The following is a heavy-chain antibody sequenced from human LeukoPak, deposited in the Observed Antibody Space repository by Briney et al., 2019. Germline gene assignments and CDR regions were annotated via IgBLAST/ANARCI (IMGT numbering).Heavy chain of an antibody. CDR3: ARAGDYYDSSGMIDY. CDR2: IYHSGST. D-gene: IGHD3-22*01. J-gene: IGHJ4*02. V-gene: IGHV4-4*02. CDR1: GGSISGSSW. Sequence: PSETLSLTCAVSGGSISGSSWWSWVRQPPGKGLEWIGEIYHSGSTNYNLSLKSRVTISVDKSKNQFSLKLSSVTAADTAVYYCARAGDYYDSSGMIDYWGQGTLVTVSS.